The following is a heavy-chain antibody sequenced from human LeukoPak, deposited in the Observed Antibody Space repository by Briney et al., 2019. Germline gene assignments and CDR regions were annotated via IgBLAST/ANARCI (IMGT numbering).Heavy chain of an antibody. Sequence: MPSETLSLTCTVSGGSISSYYWSWIRQPAGKGLEWIGRIYTSESTNYNPSLKSRVTMSVDTSKNQFSLKLSSVTAADTAVYYCARGFDYYHGSGSYYNPTYYFDYWGQGTLVTVSS. J-gene: IGHJ4*02. CDR1: GGSISSYY. D-gene: IGHD3-10*01. V-gene: IGHV4-4*07. CDR2: IYTSEST. CDR3: ARGFDYYHGSGSYYNPTYYFDY.